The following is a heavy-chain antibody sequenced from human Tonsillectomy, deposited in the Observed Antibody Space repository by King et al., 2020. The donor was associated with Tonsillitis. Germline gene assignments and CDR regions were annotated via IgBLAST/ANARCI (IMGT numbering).Heavy chain of an antibody. Sequence: QLQESGPGLVKPSETLSLTCTVSGGSITSTNYYWAWIRQPPGKGLEWIGSLFYSGITYYNPSLKSRLTISVDTSKNQFSLELSSVTATDTAVYYCAKHEGGWGDEGFDYWGLGTLVTVSS. CDR1: GGSITSTNYY. J-gene: IGHJ4*02. D-gene: IGHD2-15*01. V-gene: IGHV4-39*01. CDR3: AKHEGGWGDEGFDY. CDR2: LFYSGIT.